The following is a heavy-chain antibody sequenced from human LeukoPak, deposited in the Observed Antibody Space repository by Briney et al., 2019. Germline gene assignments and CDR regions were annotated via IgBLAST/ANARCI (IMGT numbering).Heavy chain of an antibody. D-gene: IGHD4-17*01. CDR1: GGSISSGGYY. CDR3: ARGYGDFRVEGRYFYS. Sequence: SETLSLTCTVSGGSISSGGYYWSWIRQHPGKGLEWIGYIYYSGSTYYNPSLKSRVTISVDTSKKHFFLKLKSVTAADTAVYYCARGYGDFRVEGRYFYSWGQGTLVTVSS. CDR2: IYYSGST. J-gene: IGHJ4*02. V-gene: IGHV4-31*03.